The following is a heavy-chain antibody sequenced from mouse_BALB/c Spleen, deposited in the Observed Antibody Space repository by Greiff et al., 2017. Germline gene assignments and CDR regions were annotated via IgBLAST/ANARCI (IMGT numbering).Heavy chain of an antibody. J-gene: IGHJ3*01. Sequence: VQLQQSGAELVKPGASVKLSCKASGYTFTSYYMYWVKQRPGQGLEWIGGINPSNGGTNFNEKFKSKATLTVDKSSSTAYMQLSSLTSEDSAVYYCTRSGGNLSWFAYWGQGTLVTVSA. CDR3: TRSGGNLSWFAY. CDR2: INPSNGGT. V-gene: IGHV1S81*02. D-gene: IGHD2-1*01. CDR1: GYTFTSYY.